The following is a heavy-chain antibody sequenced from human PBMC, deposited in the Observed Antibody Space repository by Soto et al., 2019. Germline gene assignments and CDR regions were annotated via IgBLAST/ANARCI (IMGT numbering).Heavy chain of an antibody. V-gene: IGHV1-18*04. D-gene: IGHD6-13*01. Sequence: QVQLVQSGAEVKEPGASVKVSCKVSGYTFTTYGISWVRQAPGLGLEWMGWITPYNGNTDYAQKFQGRVTMTTDTSTSTAYMELRSLRSEDTAVYYCARASLQPFDYRGQGTLVTVSS. CDR3: ARASLQPFDY. CDR2: ITPYNGNT. J-gene: IGHJ4*02. CDR1: GYTFTTYG.